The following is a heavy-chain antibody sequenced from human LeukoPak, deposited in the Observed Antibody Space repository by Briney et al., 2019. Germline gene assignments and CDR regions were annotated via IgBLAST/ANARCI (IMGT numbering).Heavy chain of an antibody. J-gene: IGHJ4*02. CDR2: ISSSSSYI. V-gene: IGHV3-21*01. CDR3: ARDAPSYDFWSGYSKNHYFDY. Sequence: GGSLRLSCAASGFTFSSYSMNWVRQAPGKGLEWVSSISSSSSYIYYADSVKGRFTISRDNAKNSLYLQMNSLRAEDTAVYYCARDAPSYDFWSGYSKNHYFDYWGQGTLVTVSS. CDR1: GFTFSSYS. D-gene: IGHD3-3*01.